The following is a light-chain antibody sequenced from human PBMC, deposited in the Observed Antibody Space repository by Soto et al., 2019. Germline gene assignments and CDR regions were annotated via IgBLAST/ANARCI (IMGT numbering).Light chain of an antibody. V-gene: IGKV1-6*01. CDR2: AAS. J-gene: IGKJ4*01. CDR1: QDIRNC. CDR3: LQDYNHPRT. Sequence: AIQMTQSPSSLSASVGDRVTITCRASQDIRNCLGWSQQKPGKAPKLLSFAASSLHSGAPSRFSGSGSGTDFTLTISSLQPEDFATYYCLQDYNHPRTFGGGTKVEMK.